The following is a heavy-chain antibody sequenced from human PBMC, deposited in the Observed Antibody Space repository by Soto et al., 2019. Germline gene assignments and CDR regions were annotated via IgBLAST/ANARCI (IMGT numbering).Heavy chain of an antibody. CDR2: ISYDGSNK. D-gene: IGHD3-10*01. Sequence: GGSLRLSCAASGFTFSSYAMHWVRQAPGKGLEWVAVISYDGSNKYYADSVKGRFTISRDNSKNTLYLQMNSLRAEDTAVYYCARLWFDAFDIWGQGTMVTVSS. V-gene: IGHV3-30-3*01. J-gene: IGHJ3*02. CDR1: GFTFSSYA. CDR3: ARLWFDAFDI.